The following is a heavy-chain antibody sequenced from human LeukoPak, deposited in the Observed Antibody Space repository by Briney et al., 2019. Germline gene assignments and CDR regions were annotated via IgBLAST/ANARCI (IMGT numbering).Heavy chain of an antibody. CDR2: ISAYNGNT. J-gene: IGHJ3*02. CDR3: ARSTILLRRVGHDKAFDI. D-gene: IGHD3-10*01. CDR1: GYTFTSYG. Sequence: GASVKVSCKASGYTFTSYGISWVRQAPGQGLEWMGWISAYNGNTNYAQKLQGRVTMTTDTSTSTAYMELRSLRSDDTAVYYCARSTILLRRVGHDKAFDIWGQGTMVTVSS. V-gene: IGHV1-18*01.